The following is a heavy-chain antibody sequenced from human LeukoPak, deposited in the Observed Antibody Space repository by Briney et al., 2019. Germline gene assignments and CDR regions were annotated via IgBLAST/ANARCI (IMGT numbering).Heavy chain of an antibody. D-gene: IGHD5-24*01. J-gene: IGHJ3*02. CDR1: GFTFSSYS. CDR3: ARWDGDGYTDAFDI. Sequence: GGSLRLSCAASGFTFSSYSMNWVGQAPGKGLEWVSSISSSSSYIYYADSVKGRFTISRDNAKNSLYLQMNSLRAEDTAVYYCARWDGDGYTDAFDIRGQGTMVTVSS. CDR2: ISSSSSYI. V-gene: IGHV3-21*01.